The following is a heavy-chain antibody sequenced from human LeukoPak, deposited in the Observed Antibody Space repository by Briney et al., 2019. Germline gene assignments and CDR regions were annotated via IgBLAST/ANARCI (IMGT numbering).Heavy chain of an antibody. J-gene: IGHJ3*02. D-gene: IGHD5-24*01. CDR2: INHSGST. CDR1: GGSFSGYY. V-gene: IGHV4-34*01. Sequence: PSETLSLTCAVYGGSFSGYYWSWIRQPPGKGLEWIGEINHSGSTNYNPSLKGRVTISVDTSKNQFSLKLSSVTAADTAVYYCARDRSRDGYKGDRFDIWGQGTMVTVSS. CDR3: ARDRSRDGYKGDRFDI.